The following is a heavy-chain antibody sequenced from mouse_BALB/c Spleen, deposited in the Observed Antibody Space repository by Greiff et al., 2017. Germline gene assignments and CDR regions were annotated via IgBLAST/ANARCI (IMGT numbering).Heavy chain of an antibody. V-gene: IGHV1-7*01. J-gene: IGHJ3*01. CDR3: ARSTMITAWFAY. CDR1: GYTFTSYW. Sequence: QVQLQQSGAELAKPGASVKMSCKASGYTFTSYWMHWVKQRPGQGLEWIGYINPSTGYTEYNQKFKDKATLTADKSSSTAYMQLSSLTSEDSAVYYCARSTMITAWFAYWGQGILVTVSA. D-gene: IGHD2-4*01. CDR2: INPSTGYT.